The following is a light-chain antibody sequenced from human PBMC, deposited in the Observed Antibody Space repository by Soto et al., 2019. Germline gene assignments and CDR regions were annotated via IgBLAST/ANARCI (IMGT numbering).Light chain of an antibody. CDR1: SSDVGGYTY. V-gene: IGLV2-14*01. Sequence: QSVLTQPASVSGSPGQSITISCTGTSSDVGGYTYVSWYQQYPGKAPKLMIFEVSNRPSGVSHRFSGSKSGNTASLTISGLQAEDEADYYCSSYTSSTTYVFGTGTKVTVL. CDR2: EVS. J-gene: IGLJ1*01. CDR3: SSYTSSTTYV.